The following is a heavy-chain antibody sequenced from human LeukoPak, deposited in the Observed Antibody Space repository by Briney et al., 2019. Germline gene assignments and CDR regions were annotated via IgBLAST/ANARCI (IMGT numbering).Heavy chain of an antibody. V-gene: IGHV3-49*04. CDR3: SRNGLVDFDY. CDR1: GFAFDDFA. J-gene: IGHJ4*02. Sequence: GGSLTLSCTTSGFAFDDFAMSWVRQPAGQGQEWVGFIRRRAYGGAAEYAASVKGRFIISRDDSKGIAYLQMNSLKTEDTAVYYCSRNGLVDFDYWGQGSRVIVSP. CDR2: IRRRAYGGAA.